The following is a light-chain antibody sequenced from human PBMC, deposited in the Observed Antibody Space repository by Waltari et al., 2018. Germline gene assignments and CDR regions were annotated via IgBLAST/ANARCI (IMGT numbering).Light chain of an antibody. V-gene: IGLV4-69*01. Sequence: QLVVTQSPSASASLGASVKLTCTLDSGHSSYAVAWHQQQPKKGPRFLMKINSDGSPRKGDVIPDRFSGSSSGAERSLTISSLQSEDEADYYCQTWGTGIVVFGGGTRLTVL. CDR3: QTWGTGIVV. CDR1: SGHSSYA. CDR2: INSDGSP. J-gene: IGLJ2*01.